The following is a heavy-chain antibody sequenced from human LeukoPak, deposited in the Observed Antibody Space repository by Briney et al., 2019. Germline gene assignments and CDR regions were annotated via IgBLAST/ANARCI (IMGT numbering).Heavy chain of an antibody. CDR3: AKGPFTVTDAFDI. CDR2: ISGSGGST. V-gene: IGHV3-23*01. J-gene: IGHJ3*02. D-gene: IGHD4-17*01. Sequence: PGGSLRLSCAASGFTFGSYAMTWVRQAPGKGLEWVSTISGSGGSTYYADSVKGRFTISRDNSKNTLYLQMNSLRAEDTAVYYCAKGPFTVTDAFDIWGQGTMVTVSS. CDR1: GFTFGSYA.